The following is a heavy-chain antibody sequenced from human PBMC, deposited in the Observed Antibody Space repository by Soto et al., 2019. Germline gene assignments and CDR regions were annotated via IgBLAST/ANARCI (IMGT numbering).Heavy chain of an antibody. CDR1: GGSISSSSYY. D-gene: IGHD6-13*01. V-gene: IGHV4-39*07. CDR3: ARASIAAAGTHMDV. J-gene: IGHJ6*03. CDR2: IYYSGST. Sequence: SETLSLTCTVSGGSISSSSYYWGWIRQPPGKGLEWIGSIYYSGSTNYNPSLKSRVTISVDTSKNQFSLKLSSVTAADTAVYYCARASIAAAGTHMDVWGKGTTVTVSS.